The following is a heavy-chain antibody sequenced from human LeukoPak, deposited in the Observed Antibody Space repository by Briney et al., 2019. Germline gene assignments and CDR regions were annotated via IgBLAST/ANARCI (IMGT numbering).Heavy chain of an antibody. CDR2: IRYDGSNK. D-gene: IGHD3-10*01. CDR3: ARIGSGSYYPDY. V-gene: IGHV3-33*01. Sequence: GRSLRLSCTASGFTFSSFGMHWVRQAPGKGLEWVAVIRYDGSNKYYADSVKGRFTISRDNSKNTLYLQMNSQRADDTAVYYCARIGSGSYYPDYWGQGTLVTVSS. J-gene: IGHJ4*02. CDR1: GFTFSSFG.